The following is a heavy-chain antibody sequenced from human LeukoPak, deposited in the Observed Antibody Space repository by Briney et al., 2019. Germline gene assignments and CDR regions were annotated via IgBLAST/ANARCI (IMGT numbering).Heavy chain of an antibody. CDR1: GGTFSSYA. CDR2: IIPILGIA. J-gene: IGHJ3*02. V-gene: IGHV1-69*04. CDR3: ARLVGSSEDDAFDI. D-gene: IGHD6-25*01. Sequence: SVKVSCKASGGTFSSYAISWVRQAPGQGLEWMGRIIPILGIANYAQKFQGRVTITADKSTSTAYMELSSLRSEDTAVYYCARLVGSSEDDAFDIWGQGTMVTVSS.